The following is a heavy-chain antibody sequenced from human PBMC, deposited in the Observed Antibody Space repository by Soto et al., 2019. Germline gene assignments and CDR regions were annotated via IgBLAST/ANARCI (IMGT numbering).Heavy chain of an antibody. CDR1: DYSISSGYH. CDR2: IYHSGNA. V-gene: IGHV4-38-2*02. D-gene: IGHD4-4*01. Sequence: PSETLSLTCTVSDYSISSGYHWGWIRQPPGKGLEWIGSIYHSGNAYYNPSLKSRVTISVDTSRNNFYLKLSSVTAADTAIYYCARHYSSSAGWFDPWGPGTLVTVSS. CDR3: ARHYSSSAGWFDP. J-gene: IGHJ5*02.